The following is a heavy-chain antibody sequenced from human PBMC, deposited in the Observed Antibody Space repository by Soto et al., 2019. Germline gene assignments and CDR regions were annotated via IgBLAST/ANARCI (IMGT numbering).Heavy chain of an antibody. CDR3: AAEGHCGGDCYSDY. Sequence: SVKVSCKASGFTFTSSAVQWVRQARGQRLEWIGWIVVGSGNTNYAQKFQERVTITRDMSTSTAYMELSSLRSEDTAVYYCAAEGHCGGDCYSDYWGQGTLVTVSS. J-gene: IGHJ4*02. V-gene: IGHV1-58*01. CDR1: GFTFTSSA. D-gene: IGHD2-21*02. CDR2: IVVGSGNT.